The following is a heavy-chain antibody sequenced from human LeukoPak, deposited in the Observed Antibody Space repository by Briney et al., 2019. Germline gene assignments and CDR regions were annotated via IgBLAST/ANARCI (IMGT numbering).Heavy chain of an antibody. V-gene: IGHV1-8*01. CDR3: ARVSIYGLGDAQLADP. CDR2: MNPNSGNT. Sequence: ASVKVSCKASGYTFTSYDINWVRQATGQGLEWMGWMNPNSGNTGYAQKFQGRVTMTRNTSISTAYMELRSLRYNDTAVYYCARVSIYGLGDAQLADPWGQGTLVTVSS. CDR1: GYTFTSYD. J-gene: IGHJ5*02. D-gene: IGHD3-10*01.